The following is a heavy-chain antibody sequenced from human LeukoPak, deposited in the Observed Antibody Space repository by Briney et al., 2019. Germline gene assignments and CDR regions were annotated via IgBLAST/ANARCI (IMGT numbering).Heavy chain of an antibody. Sequence: ASVKVSCKASGYTFTRYYMHWVRQAPGQGLEWMGWINPNSGGTNYAQKFQGRVTMTRDTSISTAYMELSSLRSEDTAVYYCARDGGYSGYDAAYYDYYYMDVWGKGTTVTVSS. CDR1: GYTFTRYY. CDR2: INPNSGGT. J-gene: IGHJ6*03. V-gene: IGHV1-2*02. D-gene: IGHD5-12*01. CDR3: ARDGGYSGYDAAYYDYYYMDV.